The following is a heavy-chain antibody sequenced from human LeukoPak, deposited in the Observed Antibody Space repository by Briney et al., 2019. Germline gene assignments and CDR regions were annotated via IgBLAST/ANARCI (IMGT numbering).Heavy chain of an antibody. CDR1: GGTFSSYA. CDR3: ARGGSYYGSGKDWFDP. V-gene: IGHV1-69*04. CDR2: IIPILGIA. D-gene: IGHD3-10*01. J-gene: IGHJ5*02. Sequence: SVKVSCKASGGTFSSYAISWVRQAPGQELEWMGRIIPILGIANYAQKFQGRVTITADKSTSTAYMELSSLRSEDTAVYYCARGGSYYGSGKDWFDPWGQGTLVTVSS.